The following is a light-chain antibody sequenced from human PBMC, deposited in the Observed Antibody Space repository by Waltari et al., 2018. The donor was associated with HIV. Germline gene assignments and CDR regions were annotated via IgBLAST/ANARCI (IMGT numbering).Light chain of an antibody. CDR2: EIN. Sequence: QSALTQPASVSGSPGQSTTISCTGTSNDVGSYNLTSWYQHHPGKAPKRLIYEINKRPSGVSNRFSGSKSGNTASLTISGLQAEDEADYYCSSSAGSRTLKVFGGGTQLTVL. CDR3: SSSAGSRTLKV. CDR1: SNDVGSYNL. J-gene: IGLJ3*02. V-gene: IGLV2-23*02.